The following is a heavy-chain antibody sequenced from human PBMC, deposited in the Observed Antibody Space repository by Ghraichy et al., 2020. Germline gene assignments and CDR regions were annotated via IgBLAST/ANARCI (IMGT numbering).Heavy chain of an antibody. D-gene: IGHD2-2*01. V-gene: IGHV4-34*01. Sequence: ESRNISCAVYGGSFSGYYWSWIRQPPGKGLEWIGEINHSGSTNYNPSLKSRVTISVDTSKNQFSLKLSSVTAADTAVYYCARAPSDCSSTSCQGPYYFDYWGQGTLVTVSS. CDR3: ARAPSDCSSTSCQGPYYFDY. J-gene: IGHJ4*02. CDR1: GGSFSGYY. CDR2: INHSGST.